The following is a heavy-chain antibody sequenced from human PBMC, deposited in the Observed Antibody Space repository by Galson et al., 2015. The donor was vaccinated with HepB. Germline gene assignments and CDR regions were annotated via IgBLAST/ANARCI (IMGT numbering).Heavy chain of an antibody. CDR3: ANPLLRTTDNYYYYGMDV. D-gene: IGHD4/OR15-4a*01. CDR2: IIPILGIA. J-gene: IGHJ6*02. CDR1: GGTFSSYT. Sequence: SVKVSCKASGGTFSSYTISWVRQAPGQGLEWMGRIIPILGIANYAQKFQGRVTITADKSTSTAYMELSSLRSEDTAVYYCANPLLRTTDNYYYYGMDVWGQGTTVTVSS. V-gene: IGHV1-69*02.